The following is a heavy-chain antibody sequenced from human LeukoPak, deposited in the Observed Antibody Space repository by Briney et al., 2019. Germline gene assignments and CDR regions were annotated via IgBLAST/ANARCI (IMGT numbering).Heavy chain of an antibody. CDR1: GFTFNTFN. V-gene: IGHV3-21*01. D-gene: IGHD3-9*01. CDR2: ITSGGDYI. CDR3: ARGHYDVLAASYKWTPDY. Sequence: GGSLRLSCAASGFTFNTFNMNWVRQAPGKGLEWVSSITSGGDYIYYADSVKGRLTTSRDNTKNSLSLQLNSLRVEDTAVYYCARGHYDVLAASYKWTPDYWGQGTLVTVSS. J-gene: IGHJ4*02.